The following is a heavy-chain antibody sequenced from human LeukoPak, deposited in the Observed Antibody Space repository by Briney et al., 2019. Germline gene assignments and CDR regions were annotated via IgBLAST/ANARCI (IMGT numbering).Heavy chain of an antibody. D-gene: IGHD2-15*01. CDR2: IYHSGST. J-gene: IGHJ2*01. CDR3: ARWPATPKNIYWYFDL. V-gene: IGHV4-30-2*01. Sequence: KSSETLSLTCTVSGGSISSGGYYWSWIRQPPGKGLEWIGYIYHSGSTYYNPSLKSRVTISVDRSKNQFSLKLSSVTAADTAVYYCARWPATPKNIYWYFDLWGRGTLVTVSS. CDR1: GGSISSGGYY.